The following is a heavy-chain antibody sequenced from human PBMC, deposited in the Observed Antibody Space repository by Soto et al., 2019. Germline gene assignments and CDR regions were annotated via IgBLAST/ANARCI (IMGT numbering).Heavy chain of an antibody. J-gene: IGHJ5*02. CDR2: IYYSGST. V-gene: IGHV4-59*01. CDR1: GGSISSYY. Sequence: QVQLQESGPGLVKPSETLSLTCTVSGGSISSYYWSWIRQPPGKGLEWIGYIYYSGSTNYNPSFKSRVTISVDTSKNQFSLKLSSVTAADTAVYYCARDRSNWFDPWGQGTLVTVSS. CDR3: ARDRSNWFDP.